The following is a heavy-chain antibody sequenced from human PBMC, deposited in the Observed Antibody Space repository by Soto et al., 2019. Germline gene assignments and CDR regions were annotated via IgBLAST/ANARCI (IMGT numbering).Heavy chain of an antibody. CDR3: AKATSESYYFYYYGMDV. CDR2: ISGTGDNT. V-gene: IGHV3-23*01. Sequence: PGGSLRLSCAASGFTFTTYAMIWVRQAPGKGLEWVSAISGTGDNTYYADSVKGRFTISRDNSKNTLYLQMNSLRAEDTAVYYCAKATSESYYFYYYGMDVWGQGTTVTVSS. D-gene: IGHD1-26*01. CDR1: GFTFTTYA. J-gene: IGHJ6*02.